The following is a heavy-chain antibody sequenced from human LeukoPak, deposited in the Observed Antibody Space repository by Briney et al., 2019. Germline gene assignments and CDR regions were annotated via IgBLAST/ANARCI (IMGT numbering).Heavy chain of an antibody. V-gene: IGHV4-34*01. CDR3: AEYSSSSESFGY. CDR2: INHSGST. D-gene: IGHD6-6*01. J-gene: IGHJ4*02. CDR1: GGSFSGYY. Sequence: SETLSLTCAVYGGSFSGYYWSWIRQPPGKGLEWIGEINHSGSTNYNPSLKSRVTISVDTSKNQFSLKLSSVTAADTAVYYCAEYSSSSESFGYWGQGTLVTVSS.